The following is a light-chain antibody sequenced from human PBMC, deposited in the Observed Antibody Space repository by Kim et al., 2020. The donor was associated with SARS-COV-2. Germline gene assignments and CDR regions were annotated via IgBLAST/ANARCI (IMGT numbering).Light chain of an antibody. CDR3: QQYSNYPLS. V-gene: IGKV1-8*01. J-gene: IGKJ4*01. Sequence: AIRITQSPSSLSASTGDRVTITCRASQDISSLLAWYQQKPGKAPNLLIYTASTLESGVPERFSGSGSGTDYTLTISSLQPEDSATYYCQQYSNYPLSFGGGTKVDIK. CDR1: QDISSL. CDR2: TAS.